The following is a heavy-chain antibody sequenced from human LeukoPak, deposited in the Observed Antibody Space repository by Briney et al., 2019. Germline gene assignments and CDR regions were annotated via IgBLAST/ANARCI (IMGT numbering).Heavy chain of an antibody. CDR1: GFTFSSYS. Sequence: PGGSLRLSCAASGFTFSSYSMNWVRQAPGKGLEWVSSISSSSSYIYYADSVKGRFTISRDNAKNSLYLQMNSLRAEDTAVYYCARFGSNWYSYYYYYMDVWGKGTTVTVSS. J-gene: IGHJ6*03. D-gene: IGHD6-13*01. CDR3: ARFGSNWYSYYYYYMDV. CDR2: ISSSSSYI. V-gene: IGHV3-21*01.